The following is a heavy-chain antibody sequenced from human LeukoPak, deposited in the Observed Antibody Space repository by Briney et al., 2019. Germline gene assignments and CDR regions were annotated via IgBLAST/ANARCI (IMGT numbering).Heavy chain of an antibody. Sequence: GGSLRLSCAASGFTFSSYDMHWVRQATGKGLEWVSAIGTAGDTYYPGSVKGRFTISRENAKNSLYLQMNSPRAGDTAVYYCARVPGIAAAGIGYYYYGMDVWGQGTTVTVSS. CDR3: ARVPGIAAAGIGYYYYGMDV. J-gene: IGHJ6*02. CDR2: IGTAGDT. CDR1: GFTFSSYD. D-gene: IGHD6-13*01. V-gene: IGHV3-13*01.